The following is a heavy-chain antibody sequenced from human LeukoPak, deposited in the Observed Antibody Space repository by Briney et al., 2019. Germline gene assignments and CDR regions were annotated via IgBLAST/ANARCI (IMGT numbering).Heavy chain of an antibody. J-gene: IGHJ4*02. V-gene: IGHV1-2*02. CDR2: INPNSGGT. Sequence: ASVKVSCKASGYTFTGYYMHWVRQAPGQGLEWMGWINPNSGGTNYAQDFHGRVTMTRDTSISTAYMELSRLRSDDTAVYYCARDSGNSGHDYWGQGTLVTVSS. D-gene: IGHD5-12*01. CDR3: ARDSGNSGHDY. CDR1: GYTFTGYY.